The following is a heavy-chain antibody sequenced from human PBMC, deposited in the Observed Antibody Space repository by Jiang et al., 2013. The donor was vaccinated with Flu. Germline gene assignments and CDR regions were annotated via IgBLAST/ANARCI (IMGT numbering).Heavy chain of an antibody. CDR2: IIPIFGKA. V-gene: IGHV1-69*01. J-gene: IGHJ6*02. CDR3: ATIERYCRSTSCYFYYNGMDV. Sequence: SGAEVKKPGSSVKVSCKASGGTFSNYAVNWVRQAPGQGLEWMGGIIPIFGKADSAQRFKGRVTITADVSTSTAYMELSSLRSEDTAVYYCATIERYCRSTSCYFYYNGMDVWGQGTMVSVSS. CDR1: GGTFSNYA. D-gene: IGHD2-2*01.